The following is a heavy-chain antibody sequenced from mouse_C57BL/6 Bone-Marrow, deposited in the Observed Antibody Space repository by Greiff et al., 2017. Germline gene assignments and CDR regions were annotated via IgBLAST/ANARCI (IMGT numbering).Heavy chain of an antibody. Sequence: EVKLMESEGGLVQPGSSMKLSCTASGFTFSDYYMAWVRQVPEKGLEWVANINYDGSSTYYLDSLKSRFIISGDNAKNILYLQMSSLKSEDTATYYGASGGLRKWYFDVWGKGTTVTVSS. CDR3: ASGGLRKWYFDV. CDR1: GFTFSDYY. D-gene: IGHD2-4*01. V-gene: IGHV5-16*01. CDR2: INYDGSST. J-gene: IGHJ1*03.